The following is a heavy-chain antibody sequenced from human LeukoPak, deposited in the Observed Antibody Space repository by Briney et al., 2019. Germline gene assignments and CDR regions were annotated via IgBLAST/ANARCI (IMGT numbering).Heavy chain of an antibody. CDR1: GFTFSSYA. Sequence: GGSLRLSCAASGFTFSSYAMSWVRQAPGEGLEWVSAISGSGGSTYYADSVKGRFTISRDNAKNSLYLQMNSLRAEDTAVYYCASGYTVISSYFIYWGQGTLVTVSS. J-gene: IGHJ4*02. V-gene: IGHV3-23*01. CDR2: ISGSGGST. D-gene: IGHD4-11*01. CDR3: ASGYTVISSYFIY.